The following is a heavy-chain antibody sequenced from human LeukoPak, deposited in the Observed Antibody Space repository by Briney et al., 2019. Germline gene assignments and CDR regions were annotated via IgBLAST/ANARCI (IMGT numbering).Heavy chain of an antibody. CDR3: ARQPWNMGAYYFDY. D-gene: IGHD1-26*01. V-gene: IGHV4-59*08. J-gene: IGHJ4*02. CDR2: IYYSGST. CDR1: DVSISSYY. Sequence: PSETLSLTCTVSDVSISSYYWSWIRQPPGKGLEWIGYIYYSGSTKYNPSLRSRVTISVDTSKNQFSLKLSSVTAADTAVYYCARQPWNMGAYYFDYWGQGILVTVSS.